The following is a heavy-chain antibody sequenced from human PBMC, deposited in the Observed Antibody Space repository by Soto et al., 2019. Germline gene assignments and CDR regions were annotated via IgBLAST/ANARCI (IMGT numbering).Heavy chain of an antibody. CDR2: IYYRGNT. V-gene: IGHV4-59*08. Sequence: PSETLSLTCTVSGGSISPYYWSWIRQPPGKGLEWIGYIYYRGNTNYNPSFKSRVTISVDTSKNQFSLRLSSVTAADTAVYYCARHPGYYDVLTGYSTYYFDSWGQGTLVTVS. CDR3: ARHPGYYDVLTGYSTYYFDS. CDR1: GGSISPYY. J-gene: IGHJ4*02. D-gene: IGHD3-9*01.